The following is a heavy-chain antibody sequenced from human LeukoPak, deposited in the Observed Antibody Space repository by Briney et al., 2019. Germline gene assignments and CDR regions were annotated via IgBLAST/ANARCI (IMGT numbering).Heavy chain of an antibody. Sequence: SETLSLTCTVSGGSISNYYWSWIRQPPGKGLEWIGYIYYSGSTNYKPSLKSRVTISVDTSKNQFSLKLSSVTAADTAVYYCARDRGYCSGGSCYRWFDPWGQGTLVTVSS. J-gene: IGHJ5*02. V-gene: IGHV4-59*01. CDR1: GGSISNYY. D-gene: IGHD2-15*01. CDR3: ARDRGYCSGGSCYRWFDP. CDR2: IYYSGST.